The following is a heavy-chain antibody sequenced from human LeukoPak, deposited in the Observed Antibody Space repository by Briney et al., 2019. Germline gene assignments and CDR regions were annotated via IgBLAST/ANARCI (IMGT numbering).Heavy chain of an antibody. CDR1: GGSFSGYY. Sequence: SETLSLTCAVYGGSFSGYYWSWIRQPPGKGLEWIGEINHSGSTNYNPSLKSRVTISVDTSKNRFSLKLSSVTAADTAVYYCARNVGGGSRYDFWSGYIKIDPWGQGTLVTVSS. J-gene: IGHJ5*02. CDR2: INHSGST. V-gene: IGHV4-34*01. D-gene: IGHD3-3*01. CDR3: ARNVGGGSRYDFWSGYIKIDP.